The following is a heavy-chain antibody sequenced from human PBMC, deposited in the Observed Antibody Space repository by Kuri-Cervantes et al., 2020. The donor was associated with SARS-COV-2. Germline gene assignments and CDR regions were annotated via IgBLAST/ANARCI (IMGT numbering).Heavy chain of an antibody. CDR3: ARVYYDILTGYFWFDP. Sequence: GESLKISCSASGFTFSSYAMHWVRQAPGKGLEYVSAISSNGGSTYYADSVKGRFTISRDNAKNSLYLQMNSLRAEDTAVYYCARVYYDILTGYFWFDPWGQGTLVTVSS. V-gene: IGHV3-64*04. CDR1: GFTFSSYA. D-gene: IGHD3-9*01. J-gene: IGHJ5*02. CDR2: ISSNGGST.